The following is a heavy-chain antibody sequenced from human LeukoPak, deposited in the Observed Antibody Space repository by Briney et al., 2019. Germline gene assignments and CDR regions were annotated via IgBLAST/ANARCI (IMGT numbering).Heavy chain of an antibody. V-gene: IGHV3-21*01. Sequence: GGSLRLSCAASGFTFSSYSMNWVRQAPGKGLVWVSSISTSSSYIYYSDSVKRRFTISRDNAKNTVYLQMNSLRAEDTAVYYCARGGGYSYGSFDYWGQGTLVTVSS. D-gene: IGHD5-18*01. J-gene: IGHJ4*02. CDR1: GFTFSSYS. CDR3: ARGGGYSYGSFDY. CDR2: ISTSSSYI.